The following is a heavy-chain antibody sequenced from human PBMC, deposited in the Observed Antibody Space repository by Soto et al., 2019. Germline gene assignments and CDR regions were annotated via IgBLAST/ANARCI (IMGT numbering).Heavy chain of an antibody. J-gene: IGHJ6*02. Sequence: SETLSLTCTVSGGSISGYYWTWIRQPPGKGLEWIGYIYYTGITNYNPSLETRLTISVDTSKNQFSLKVNSVTAADTAVYYCARDLWFGGTHYGTDVWGQGTTVTVSS. CDR2: IYYTGIT. CDR3: ARDLWFGGTHYGTDV. D-gene: IGHD3-10*01. CDR1: GGSISGYY. V-gene: IGHV4-59*01.